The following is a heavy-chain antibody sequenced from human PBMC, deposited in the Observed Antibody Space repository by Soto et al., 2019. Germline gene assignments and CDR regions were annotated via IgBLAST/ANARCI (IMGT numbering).Heavy chain of an antibody. D-gene: IGHD1-1*01. CDR2: IYNSGSTM. CDR1: GFTFSAFE. V-gene: IGHV3-48*03. CDR3: AREAGGTGLDV. J-gene: IGHJ6*02. Sequence: EVQLVESGGGLVQPGGSLRLSCAASGFTFSAFEMNWVRQAPGKGLEWLSYIYNSGSTMTYADSVKGRFAISRDNAKNPLYLEMNSLRAEDTAVYYCAREAGGTGLDVWGQGTTVTVSS.